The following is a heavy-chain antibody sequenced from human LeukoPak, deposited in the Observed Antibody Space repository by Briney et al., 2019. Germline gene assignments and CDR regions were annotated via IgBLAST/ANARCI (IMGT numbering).Heavy chain of an antibody. CDR1: GFTVSSNY. CDR3: ARDSRSSGFDY. J-gene: IGHJ4*02. Sequence: GGSLWLSCAASGFTVSSNYMSWVRQAPGKGLEWVSVIYSGGSTYYADSVKGRFTISRDNSKNTLYLQMNSLRAEDTAVYYCARDSRSSGFDYWGQGTLVTVSS. V-gene: IGHV3-53*01. D-gene: IGHD3-22*01. CDR2: IYSGGST.